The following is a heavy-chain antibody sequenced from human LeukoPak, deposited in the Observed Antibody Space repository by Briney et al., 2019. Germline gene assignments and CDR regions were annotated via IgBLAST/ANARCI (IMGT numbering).Heavy chain of an antibody. CDR1: GFTFDDYA. CDR3: AKPTTVIVVEGYFQH. D-gene: IGHD3-22*01. Sequence: PGRSLRLSCAASGFTFDDYAMHWVRQAPGKGLEWVSGISWNSGSIGYADSVKGRFTISRDNAKNSLYLQMNSLRAEDTALYYCAKPTTVIVVEGYFQHWGQGTLVTVSS. J-gene: IGHJ1*01. V-gene: IGHV3-9*01. CDR2: ISWNSGSI.